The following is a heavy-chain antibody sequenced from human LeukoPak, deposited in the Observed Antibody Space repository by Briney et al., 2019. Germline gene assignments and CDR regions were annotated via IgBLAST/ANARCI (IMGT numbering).Heavy chain of an antibody. J-gene: IGHJ4*02. Sequence: GGSLRLSHAASGFTFRSYWMSWVRQAPGKGLEWVANMNQDGSEKYYVDSVKGRFTISRDNAKNSLYLQMNSLRAGDTAAYYCARGAYTYVYWGEGTLDSVPS. CDR2: MNQDGSEK. D-gene: IGHD5-18*01. CDR3: ARGAYTYVY. CDR1: GFTFRSYW. V-gene: IGHV3-7*05.